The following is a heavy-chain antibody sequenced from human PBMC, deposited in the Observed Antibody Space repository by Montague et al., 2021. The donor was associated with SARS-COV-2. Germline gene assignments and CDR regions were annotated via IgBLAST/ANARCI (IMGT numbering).Heavy chain of an antibody. Sequence: SETLSLTCTVSGGSISDYYWSWIRQPPGMGLEWIGYIFRSGATNYNPPLKSRVIISLDTSKSQFSLRLSSMTAADTAIYYCARTSRGSRYFYGVDVWGQGTTVTVSS. CDR1: GGSISDYY. CDR2: IFRSGAT. V-gene: IGHV4-59*01. D-gene: IGHD3-10*01. J-gene: IGHJ6*02. CDR3: ARTSRGSRYFYGVDV.